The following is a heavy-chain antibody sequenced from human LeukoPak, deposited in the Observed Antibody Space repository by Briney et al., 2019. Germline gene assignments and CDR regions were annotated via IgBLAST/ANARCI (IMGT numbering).Heavy chain of an antibody. CDR1: GFTFSSYA. D-gene: IGHD5-12*01. Sequence: PGGALRLSCAASGFTFSSYAMHWVRQAPGKGLEYVSAISSNGGSTYYANSVKGRFTISRDNAKNTLYLQMGSLRAEDMAVYYCARGWLALDYWGQGTLVTASS. CDR2: ISSNGGST. CDR3: ARGWLALDY. J-gene: IGHJ4*02. V-gene: IGHV3-64*01.